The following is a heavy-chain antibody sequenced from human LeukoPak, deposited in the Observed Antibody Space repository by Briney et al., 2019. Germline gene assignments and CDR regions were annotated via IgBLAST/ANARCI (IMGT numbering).Heavy chain of an antibody. Sequence: SETLSLTCAVSGYSISSGYYWGWIRQPPGKGLEWIGSIFHSGSTYYNPSLKSRVNMSVDTSRNQISLKLSSVTAADTAVYYCARASGSYGSGSYYYYGMDVWGKGTTVTVSS. CDR3: ARASGSYGSGSYYYYGMDV. D-gene: IGHD3-10*01. CDR1: GYSISSGYY. J-gene: IGHJ6*04. V-gene: IGHV4-38-2*01. CDR2: IFHSGST.